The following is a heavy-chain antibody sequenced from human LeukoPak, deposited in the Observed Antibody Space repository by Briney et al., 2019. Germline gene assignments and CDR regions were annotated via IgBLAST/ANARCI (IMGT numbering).Heavy chain of an antibody. CDR2: IYYSGST. CDR1: GGSFSGYY. Sequence: SETLSLTCAVYGGSFSGYYWSWIRQPPGKGLEWIGYIYYSGSTNYNPSLKSRVTISVDTSKNQFSLKLSSVTAADTAVYYCARELPAAMFDHYYYYGMDVWGQGTTVTVSS. J-gene: IGHJ6*02. V-gene: IGHV4-59*01. CDR3: ARELPAAMFDHYYYYGMDV. D-gene: IGHD2-2*01.